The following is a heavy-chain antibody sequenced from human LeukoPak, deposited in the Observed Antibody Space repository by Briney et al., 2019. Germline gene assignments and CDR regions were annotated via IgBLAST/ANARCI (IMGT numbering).Heavy chain of an antibody. CDR3: AAGGSGSYYKTTLDY. D-gene: IGHD3-10*01. J-gene: IGHJ4*02. Sequence: ASVKVSCKASGYTFTGYYMHWVRQAPGQGLEWMGWISAYYGNTNYAQKLQGRVTMTTDTSTSTAYMELKSLRSDDTAVYYCAAGGSGSYYKTTLDYWGQGTLVTVSS. CDR1: GYTFTGYY. V-gene: IGHV1-18*04. CDR2: ISAYYGNT.